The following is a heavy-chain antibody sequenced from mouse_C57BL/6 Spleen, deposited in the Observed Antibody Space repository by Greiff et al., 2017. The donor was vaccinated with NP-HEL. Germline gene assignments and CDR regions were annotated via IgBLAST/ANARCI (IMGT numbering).Heavy chain of an antibody. J-gene: IGHJ2*01. CDR3: ARDGYEDY. D-gene: IGHD2-2*01. CDR2: INPNNGGT. V-gene: IGHV1-26*01. CDR1: GYTFTDYY. Sequence: VQLQQPGPELVKPGASVKISCKASGYTFTDYYMNWVKQSHGKSLEWIGDINPNNGGTSYNQKFKGKATLTVDKSSSTAYMELRSLTSEDSAVYYCARDGYEDYWGQGTTLTVSS.